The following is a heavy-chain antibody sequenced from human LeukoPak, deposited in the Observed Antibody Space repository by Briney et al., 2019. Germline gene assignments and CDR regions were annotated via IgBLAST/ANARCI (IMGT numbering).Heavy chain of an antibody. J-gene: IGHJ4*02. CDR2: IYSGGST. CDR1: GFXVSSNY. V-gene: IGHV3-66*01. D-gene: IGHD5-24*01. CDR3: ARWGEQRWLQFGD. Sequence: PGGSLRLSCAASGFXVSSNYISWVRQAPGKGLEWVSVIYSGGSTYYADSVKGRFTISRDNSKNTLYLQMNSLRAEDTAVYYCARWGEQRWLQFGDWGQGTLVTVSS.